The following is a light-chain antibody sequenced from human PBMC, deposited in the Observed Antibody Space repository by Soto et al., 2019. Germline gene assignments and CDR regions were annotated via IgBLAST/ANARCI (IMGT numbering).Light chain of an antibody. CDR2: DTS. V-gene: IGKV3-20*01. Sequence: EIVLTQSPGTLSLSPGERATLSCRASQSVTSNYLAWYQQKPGQAPGLLIYDTSTRASGVPDRFSGSGSGTEFTLTISRLEPDDFEVYYCQQYGTSHHTFGNGTKVNI. CDR1: QSVTSNY. CDR3: QQYGTSHHT. J-gene: IGKJ1*01.